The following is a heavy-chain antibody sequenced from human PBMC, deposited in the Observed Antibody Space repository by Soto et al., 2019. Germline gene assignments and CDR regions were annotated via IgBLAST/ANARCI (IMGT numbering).Heavy chain of an antibody. D-gene: IGHD3-10*01. V-gene: IGHV3-9*01. Sequence: EVQLVESGGGLVQPGGSLRLSCAASGFTFEDYGMHWVRLIPGKGLEWVSGISWYSGSIGYADSVEGRFTISRDNARNSLYLQMSSLRGDDTAFYYCAKDIRAVLHAFDVWGQGTLVAVSS. J-gene: IGHJ3*01. CDR1: GFTFEDYG. CDR2: ISWYSGSI. CDR3: AKDIRAVLHAFDV.